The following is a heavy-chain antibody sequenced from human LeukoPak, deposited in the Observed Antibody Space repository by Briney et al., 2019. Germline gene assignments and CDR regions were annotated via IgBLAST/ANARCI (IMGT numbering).Heavy chain of an antibody. CDR1: GGSISSSSYY. CDR3: ARDVRYDSSAYRYNWFDP. Sequence: SETLSLTCTVSGGSISSSSYYWGWIRQPPGKGLEWIGSIYYSGSTYYNPSLKSRVTISVDTSKNQFSLKLSSVTAADTAVYYCARDVRYDSSAYRYNWFDPWGQGTLVTVSS. J-gene: IGHJ5*02. CDR2: IYYSGST. V-gene: IGHV4-39*07. D-gene: IGHD3-22*01.